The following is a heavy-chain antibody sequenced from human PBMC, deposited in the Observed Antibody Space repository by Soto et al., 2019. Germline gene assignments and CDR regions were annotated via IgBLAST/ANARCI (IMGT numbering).Heavy chain of an antibody. V-gene: IGHV1-58*02. J-gene: IGHJ6*02. CDR1: GFTFTSSA. Sequence: SVKVSCKASGFTFTSSAMQWVRQARGQRLEWIGWIVVGSGNTNYAQKFQERVTITRDMSTSTAYMELSSLRSEDTAVYYCAAGTMNSLRYFDWLYHRPYGMDVWGQGTTVTVS. D-gene: IGHD3-9*01. CDR3: AAGTMNSLRYFDWLYHRPYGMDV. CDR2: IVVGSGNT.